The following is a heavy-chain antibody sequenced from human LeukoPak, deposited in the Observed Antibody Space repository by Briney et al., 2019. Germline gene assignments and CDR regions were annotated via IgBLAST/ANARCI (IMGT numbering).Heavy chain of an antibody. D-gene: IGHD3-10*01. J-gene: IGHJ4*02. CDR1: GFTFSSYA. CDR3: AKGRGVINYYFDY. CDR2: ISGSGGST. V-gene: IGHV3-23*01. Sequence: GGSLRLSCAASGFTFSSYAMSWVRQAPGKGLGWVSAISGSGGSTYYADSVKGRFTISRDNSKNTLYLQMNSLRAEDTAVYYCAKGRGVINYYFDYWGQGTLVTVSS.